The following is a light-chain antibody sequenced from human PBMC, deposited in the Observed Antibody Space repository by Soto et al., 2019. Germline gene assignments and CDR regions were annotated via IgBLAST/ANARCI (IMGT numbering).Light chain of an antibody. CDR2: GTS. CDR1: QSVTSSS. J-gene: IGKJ2*01. CDR3: QQFGASPQYT. Sequence: EIVLTQSPGTLSLSPGETATLSCRASQSVTSSSLAWYQHKPGQAPRLLMFGTSNTATGIPDRFSGSGSGTDFILTISRLEPEDFAVYYCQQFGASPQYTFGQGTKLEI. V-gene: IGKV3-20*01.